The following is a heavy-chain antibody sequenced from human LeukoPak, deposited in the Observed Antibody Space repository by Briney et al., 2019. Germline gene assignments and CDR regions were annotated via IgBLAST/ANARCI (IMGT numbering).Heavy chain of an antibody. CDR2: ISYDGSNK. Sequence: GGSLRLSCAAPGFTFSSYAMHWVRQAPGKGLEWVAVISYDGSNKYYADSVKGRFTISRDNSKNTLYLQMNSLRAEDTAVYYCMCGMTTVTTDYYGMDVWGQGTTVTVSS. V-gene: IGHV3-30-3*01. CDR1: GFTFSSYA. CDR3: MCGMTTVTTDYYGMDV. J-gene: IGHJ6*02. D-gene: IGHD4-17*01.